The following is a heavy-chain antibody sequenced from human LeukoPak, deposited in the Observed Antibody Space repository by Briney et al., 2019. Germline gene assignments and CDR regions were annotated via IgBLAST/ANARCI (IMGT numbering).Heavy chain of an antibody. D-gene: IGHD2-15*01. Sequence: QSGGSLRLSCAASGFTFSSYEMNWVRQAPGKGLEWVSYISSSGSTIYYADFVKGRFTISRDNAKNSLYLQMNSLRAEDTAVYYCAGNVVVVAAARGYYYGMDVWGQGTTVTVSS. CDR1: GFTFSSYE. CDR2: ISSSGSTI. J-gene: IGHJ6*02. V-gene: IGHV3-48*03. CDR3: AGNVVVVAAARGYYYGMDV.